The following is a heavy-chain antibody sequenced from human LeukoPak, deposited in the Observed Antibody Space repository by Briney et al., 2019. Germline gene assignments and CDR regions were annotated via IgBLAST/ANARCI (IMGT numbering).Heavy chain of an antibody. J-gene: IGHJ6*03. CDR2: INPSGGST. Sequence: ASVKVSCKASGYTFTSYYMHWVRQAPGQGLEWMGIINPSGGSTSYAQKFQGRVAMTRDTSTSTVYMELSSLRSEDTAVYYCAREGCSSTSCYDTDEYYYYYYMDVWGKGTTVTVSS. CDR3: AREGCSSTSCYDTDEYYYYYYMDV. V-gene: IGHV1-46*01. CDR1: GYTFTSYY. D-gene: IGHD2-2*01.